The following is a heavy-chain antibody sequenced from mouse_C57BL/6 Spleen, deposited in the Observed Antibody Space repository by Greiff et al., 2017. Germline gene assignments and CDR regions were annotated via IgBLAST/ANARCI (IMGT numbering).Heavy chain of an antibody. D-gene: IGHD2-5*01. Sequence: DVMLVESGGGLVKPGGSLKLSCAASGFTFSSYAMSWVRQTPEKRLEWVATISDGGSYTYYPDNVKGRFTISRDNAKNNLYLQMSHLKSEDTAMYYCARAAYYSNPPYAMDYWGQGTSVTVSS. CDR2: ISDGGSYT. CDR1: GFTFSSYA. J-gene: IGHJ4*01. CDR3: ARAAYYSNPPYAMDY. V-gene: IGHV5-4*03.